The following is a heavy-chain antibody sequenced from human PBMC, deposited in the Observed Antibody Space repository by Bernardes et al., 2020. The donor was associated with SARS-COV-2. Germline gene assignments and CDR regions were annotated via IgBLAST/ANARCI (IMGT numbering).Heavy chain of an antibody. CDR3: TTGGMI. V-gene: IGHV3-15*01. CDR1: GFTFSSYG. J-gene: IGHJ4*02. CDR2: VKSLSDGGTK. Sequence: GGSPRLSCAASGFTFSSYGMHLVRQAPGKGLEWVGRVKSLSDGGTKDVAAPVKGRFSVSRDDSKNIFYLQMNSLKPEDTGVYYCTTGGMIWGPGTLVTVSS. D-gene: IGHD3-16*01.